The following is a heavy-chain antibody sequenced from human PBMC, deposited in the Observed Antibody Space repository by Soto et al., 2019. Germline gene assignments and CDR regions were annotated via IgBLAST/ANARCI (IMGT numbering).Heavy chain of an antibody. D-gene: IGHD3-22*01. J-gene: IGHJ6*02. Sequence: GGSLRLSCAASGFTFSSYWMGWVRQAPGKGLEWVANIREDGNEKYYVDSVKGRSTISRDNAHNSLYLQMNSLRAEDTALYYCAKDLAPKYYYDSSGYHYYYYGMDVWGQGTTVTVSS. CDR3: AKDLAPKYYYDSSGYHYYYYGMDV. CDR2: IREDGNEK. V-gene: IGHV3-7*03. CDR1: GFTFSSYW.